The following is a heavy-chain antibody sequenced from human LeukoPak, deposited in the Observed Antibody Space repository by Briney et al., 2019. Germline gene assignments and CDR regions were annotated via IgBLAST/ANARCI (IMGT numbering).Heavy chain of an antibody. CDR3: AKRGVVIRVILVGFHKEAYYFDS. D-gene: IGHD3-22*01. Sequence: PGGSLRLSCAVSGITLSNYGMSWVRQAPGKGLEWVAGIGDSGGSTNYADSVMGRFTISRDNRKNTLYLQMNSLRAEDTAVYFCAKRGVVIRVILVGFHKEAYYFDSWGQGALVTVSS. CDR1: GITLSNYG. V-gene: IGHV3-23*01. CDR2: IGDSGGST. J-gene: IGHJ4*02.